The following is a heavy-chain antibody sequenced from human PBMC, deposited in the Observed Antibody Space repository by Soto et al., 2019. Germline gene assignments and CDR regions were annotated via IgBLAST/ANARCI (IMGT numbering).Heavy chain of an antibody. J-gene: IGHJ4*02. Sequence: QVQLVQSGAEVRKPGSSVKVSCKASGGSFSRYAITWVRQAPGQGLEWMGGIIPIFGTTNYAQKFQGRVTITADESTSTAYMELSSLRSEDTAVYYCASRAASGIDYFDSWGQGTLVTVSS. D-gene: IGHD6-13*01. CDR3: ASRAASGIDYFDS. CDR1: GGSFSRYA. CDR2: IIPIFGTT. V-gene: IGHV1-69*01.